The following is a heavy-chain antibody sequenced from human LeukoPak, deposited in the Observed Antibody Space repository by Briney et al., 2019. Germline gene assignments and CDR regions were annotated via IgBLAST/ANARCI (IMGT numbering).Heavy chain of an antibody. J-gene: IGHJ3*02. CDR3: AKVVLSAYYYDSSADMGLDAFDI. Sequence: GASVKVSCKASGYTFTGYYMHWVRQAPGQGLEWMGWINPNSGGTNYAQKFQGRVTMTRDTSISTAYMELSRLRSDDTAVYYCAKVVLSAYYYDSSADMGLDAFDIWGQGTMVTVSS. CDR2: INPNSGGT. D-gene: IGHD3-22*01. CDR1: GYTFTGYY. V-gene: IGHV1-2*02.